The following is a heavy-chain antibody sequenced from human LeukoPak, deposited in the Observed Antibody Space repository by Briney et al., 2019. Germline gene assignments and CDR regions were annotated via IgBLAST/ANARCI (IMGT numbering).Heavy chain of an antibody. CDR1: GGTISSNTNN. CDR2: VYNSGSN. CDR3: ARHVLVGIHPSWFDP. V-gene: IGHV4-39*01. D-gene: IGHD5-18*01. J-gene: IGHJ5*02. Sequence: SETLSLTCTVSGGTISSNTNNWGWLRQPQGKGLEWFGSVYNSGSNYYTPSLRSRVTISVDTSKNRFSLKKTSLTAADTAVYYCARHVLVGIHPSWFDPWGQGTLVTVSS.